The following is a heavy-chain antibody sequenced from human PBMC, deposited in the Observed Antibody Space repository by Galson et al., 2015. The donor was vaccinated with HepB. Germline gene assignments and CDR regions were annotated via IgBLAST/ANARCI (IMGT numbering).Heavy chain of an antibody. CDR2: ISGSGVNT. V-gene: IGHV3-23*01. Sequence: SLRLSCAASGFTFSNYVMSWVRQAPGKGLEWVSGISGSGVNTYYADSVKGRFSISRDNSKNTLSLQMSSLRVEDTAVYYCARDSDSTGRASDYWGQGTLVTVSS. CDR3: ARDSDSTGRASDY. CDR1: GFTFSNYV. D-gene: IGHD3-22*01. J-gene: IGHJ4*02.